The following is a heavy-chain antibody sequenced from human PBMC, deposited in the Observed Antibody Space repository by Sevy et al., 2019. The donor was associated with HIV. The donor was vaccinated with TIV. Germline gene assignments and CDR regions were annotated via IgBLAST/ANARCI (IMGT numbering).Heavy chain of an antibody. D-gene: IGHD6-19*01. CDR2: INYSGIT. CDR3: AGPILTYNNGWSYYDY. J-gene: IGHJ4*02. CDR1: GASISSSGYY. Sequence: SETLSLTCTVSGASISSSGYYWGWIRQPPGKGLEWIASINYSGITFYNPSLKSRITISADTSKNQFSLDLNSVTAADTAIYYCAGPILTYNNGWSYYDYWGQGTVVTVPS. V-gene: IGHV4-39*01.